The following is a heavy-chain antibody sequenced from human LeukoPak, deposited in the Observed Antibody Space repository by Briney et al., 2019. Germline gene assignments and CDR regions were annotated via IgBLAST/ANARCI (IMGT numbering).Heavy chain of an antibody. Sequence: SETLSLTCTVSGGSISDIINYWGWIRQPPGKGLEWIGEINRSGSTNYNPSLKSRVTISVDTSKNQFSLKLSSVTAADTAVYYCARLRRGRDYIWGTYRPTYWGQGTLVTVSS. CDR2: INRSGST. J-gene: IGHJ4*02. V-gene: IGHV4-39*07. CDR1: GGSISDIINY. D-gene: IGHD3-16*02. CDR3: ARLRRGRDYIWGTYRPTY.